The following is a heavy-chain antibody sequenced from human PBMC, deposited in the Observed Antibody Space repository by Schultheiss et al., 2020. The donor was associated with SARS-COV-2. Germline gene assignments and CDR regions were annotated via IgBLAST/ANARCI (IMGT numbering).Heavy chain of an antibody. Sequence: GGSLRLSCAASGFTFSSYSMNWVRQAPGKGLEWVSSISSSSSYIYYADSVKGRFTISRDNAKNSLYLQMNSLRAEDTAVYYCTTRWSGSGSYSHWGQGTLVTVAS. CDR2: ISSSSSYI. CDR3: TTRWSGSGSYSH. V-gene: IGHV3-21*01. J-gene: IGHJ4*02. CDR1: GFTFSSYS. D-gene: IGHD3-10*01.